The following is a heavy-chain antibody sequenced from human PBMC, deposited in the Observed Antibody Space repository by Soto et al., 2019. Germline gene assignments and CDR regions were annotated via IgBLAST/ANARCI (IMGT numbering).Heavy chain of an antibody. CDR2: IYYSGST. J-gene: IGHJ5*02. CDR1: GGSISSSSYY. V-gene: IGHV4-39*01. CDR3: ARHSTVVVTIDP. D-gene: IGHD2-15*01. Sequence: SETLSLTCTVSGGSISSSSYYGGWIRQPPGKGLEWIGSIYYSGSTYYNPSLKSRVTISVDTSKNQFSLKLSSVTAADTAVYYCARHSTVVVTIDPWGQGTLVTVSS.